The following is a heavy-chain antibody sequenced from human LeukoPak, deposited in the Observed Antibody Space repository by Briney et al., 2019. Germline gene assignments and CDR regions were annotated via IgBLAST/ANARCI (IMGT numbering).Heavy chain of an antibody. Sequence: GGSLRLSCAASGFTFSSYAMSWVRQAPGKGLEWVSAISGSGGSTYYADSVKGRFTISRDNSKNTLYLQMNSLRAEDTAVYYCAKPSYYYGSGRSPLYFDYWGQGTLVTVSS. D-gene: IGHD3-10*01. J-gene: IGHJ4*02. V-gene: IGHV3-23*01. CDR3: AKPSYYYGSGRSPLYFDY. CDR1: GFTFSSYA. CDR2: ISGSGGST.